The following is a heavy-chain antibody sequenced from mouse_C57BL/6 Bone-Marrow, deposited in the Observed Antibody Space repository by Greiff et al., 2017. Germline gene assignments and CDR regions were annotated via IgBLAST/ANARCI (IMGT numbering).Heavy chain of an antibody. CDR3: ARMNPWCAY. CDR2: IYPGDGDT. V-gene: IGHV1-82*01. J-gene: IGHJ3*01. Sequence: QVQLKESGPELVKPGASVKISCKASGYAFSSSWMNWVKQRPGKGLEWIGRIYPGDGDTNYNGKFKGKATLTADKSSSTAYMQRSSLTSEDSAVYFCARMNPWCAYWGQGTLVTVSA. CDR1: GYAFSSSW.